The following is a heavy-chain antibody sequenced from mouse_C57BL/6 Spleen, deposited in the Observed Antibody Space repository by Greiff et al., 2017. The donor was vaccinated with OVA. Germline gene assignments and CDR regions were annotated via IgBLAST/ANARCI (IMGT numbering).Heavy chain of an antibody. Sequence: VQLVESGAELVKPGASVKISCKASGYAFSSYWMNWVKQRPGKGLEWIGQIYPGDGDTNYNGKFKGKATLTADKSSSTAYMQLSSLTSEDSAVYFCARVTAAQATDYWGQGTTLTVSS. D-gene: IGHD3-2*02. CDR1: GYAFSSYW. V-gene: IGHV1-80*01. CDR2: IYPGDGDT. J-gene: IGHJ2*01. CDR3: ARVTAAQATDY.